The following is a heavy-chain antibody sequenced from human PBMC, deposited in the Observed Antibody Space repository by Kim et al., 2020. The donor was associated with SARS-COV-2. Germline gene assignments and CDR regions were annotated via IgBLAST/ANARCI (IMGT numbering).Heavy chain of an antibody. V-gene: IGHV3-7*03. CDR3: AREMSLLWFGEFLNWFDP. D-gene: IGHD3-10*01. Sequence: GGSLRLSCAASGFTFSSYWMSWVRQAPGKGLEWVANIKQDGSEKYYVDSVKGRFTISRDNAKNSLYLQMNSLRAEDTAVYYCAREMSLLWFGEFLNWFDPWGQGTLVTVSS. CDR1: GFTFSSYW. J-gene: IGHJ5*02. CDR2: IKQDGSEK.